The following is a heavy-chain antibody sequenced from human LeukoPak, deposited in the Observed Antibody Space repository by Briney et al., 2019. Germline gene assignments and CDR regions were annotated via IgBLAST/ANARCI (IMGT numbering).Heavy chain of an antibody. J-gene: IGHJ4*02. Sequence: ASVKVSCKASGGTFSSYTISWVRQAPGQGLEWMGGIIPIFGTANYAQKFQGRVTITADESTSTAYMELSSLRSEDTAVYYCARGSYDFWSGYLDYWGQGTLVTVSS. CDR1: GGTFSSYT. D-gene: IGHD3-3*01. V-gene: IGHV1-69*13. CDR2: IIPIFGTA. CDR3: ARGSYDFWSGYLDY.